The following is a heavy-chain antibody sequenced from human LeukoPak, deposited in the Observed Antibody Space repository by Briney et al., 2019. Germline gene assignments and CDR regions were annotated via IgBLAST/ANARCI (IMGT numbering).Heavy chain of an antibody. J-gene: IGHJ4*02. CDR3: ANVYDTSGVRGNY. Sequence: GGFLRLSCAASGFTFRSYAMSWVRQAPGKGLEWVSAISGSGDSTYYADSVKGRFTISRDNSQNTLYLQMNSLRVEDTAVYYCANVYDTSGVRGNYWGQGTLVTVST. CDR1: GFTFRSYA. D-gene: IGHD3-22*01. V-gene: IGHV3-23*01. CDR2: ISGSGDST.